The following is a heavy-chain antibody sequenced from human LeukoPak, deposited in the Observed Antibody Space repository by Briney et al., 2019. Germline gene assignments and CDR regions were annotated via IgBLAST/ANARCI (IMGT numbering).Heavy chain of an antibody. V-gene: IGHV4-59*01. CDR3: ARYISRDYGVGAFDI. J-gene: IGHJ3*02. Sequence: SETLSLTCTVSGGSISSYYWSWIRQPPGKGLEWIGYIYYSGSTNYNPSLKSRVTISVDTSKNQFSLKLSSVTAADTAVYYCARYISRDYGVGAFDIWGQGTMATVSS. CDR1: GGSISSYY. CDR2: IYYSGST. D-gene: IGHD4-17*01.